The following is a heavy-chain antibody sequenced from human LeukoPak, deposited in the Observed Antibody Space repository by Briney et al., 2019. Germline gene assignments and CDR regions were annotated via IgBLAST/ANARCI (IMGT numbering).Heavy chain of an antibody. CDR1: GFTFSSYS. CDR2: IGTAGDT. CDR3: ARVVREVIDY. J-gene: IGHJ4*02. D-gene: IGHD3-10*01. V-gene: IGHV3-13*01. Sequence: GGSLRLSCAASGFTFSSYSMNWVRQAPGKGLEWVSAIGTAGDTYYPGSVKGRFTISRENAKNSLYLQMNSLRAGDTAVYYCARVVREVIDYWGQGTLVTVSS.